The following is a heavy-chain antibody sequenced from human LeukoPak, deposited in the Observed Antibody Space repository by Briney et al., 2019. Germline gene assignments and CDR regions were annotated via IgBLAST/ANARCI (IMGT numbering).Heavy chain of an antibody. V-gene: IGHV4-39*01. CDR3: ARLDRQLAAAGAGVSDY. CDR1: GGSISSSSYS. CDR2: IYYNGST. D-gene: IGHD6-13*01. Sequence: SETLSLTCTLSGGSISSSSYSWGWIRQPPGKGLEWIGSIYYNGSTYYNPSLKSRVTISVDTSKNQFSLKLRSVTAADTAVYYCARLDRQLAAAGAGVSDYWGQGTLVTVSS. J-gene: IGHJ4*02.